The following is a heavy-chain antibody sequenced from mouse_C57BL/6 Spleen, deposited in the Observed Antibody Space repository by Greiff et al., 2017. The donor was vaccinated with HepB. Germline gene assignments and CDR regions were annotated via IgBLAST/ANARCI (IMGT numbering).Heavy chain of an antibody. CDR1: GYTFTSYW. J-gene: IGHJ3*01. V-gene: IGHV1-52*01. CDR2: IDPSDSET. D-gene: IGHD1-1*01. Sequence: QVQLQQPGAELVRPGSSVKLSCKASGYTFTSYWMHWVKQRPIQGLEWIGNIDPSDSETHYNQKFKDKATLTVDKSSSTAYMQLSSLTSEDSAVYYCARGGITTVVGAYWGQGTLVTVSA. CDR3: ARGGITTVVGAY.